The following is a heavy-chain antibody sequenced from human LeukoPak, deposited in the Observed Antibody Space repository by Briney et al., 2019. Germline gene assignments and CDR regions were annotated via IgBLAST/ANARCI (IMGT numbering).Heavy chain of an antibody. J-gene: IGHJ4*02. Sequence: GGSLRLSCAASGFSFSTYGMHWVRQAPGKGLEWVAVIWYDGSNKYYADSVKGRFTISRDDSKNTLYLQMNSLRAEDTAVYYCVRDVGIRYFDYWGQGTLITVSS. CDR2: IWYDGSNK. CDR3: VRDVGIRYFDY. CDR1: GFSFSTYG. D-gene: IGHD7-27*01. V-gene: IGHV3-33*01.